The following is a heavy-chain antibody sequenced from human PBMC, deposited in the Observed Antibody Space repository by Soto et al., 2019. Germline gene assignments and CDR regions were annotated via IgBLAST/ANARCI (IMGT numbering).Heavy chain of an antibody. J-gene: IGHJ4*02. Sequence: GGSLRLSCAASGFTFSSCAMSWVRQAPGKGLEWVSAISGSGGSTYYADSVKGRFTISRDNSKNTLYLQMNSLRAEDTAVYYCAKIGEDYYDSSGPLDYWGQGTLVTAPQ. CDR2: ISGSGGST. V-gene: IGHV3-23*01. CDR1: GFTFSSCA. CDR3: AKIGEDYYDSSGPLDY. D-gene: IGHD3-22*01.